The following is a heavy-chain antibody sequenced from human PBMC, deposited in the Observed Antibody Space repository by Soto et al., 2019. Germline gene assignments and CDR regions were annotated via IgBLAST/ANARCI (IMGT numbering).Heavy chain of an antibody. D-gene: IGHD2-2*01. CDR2: INAGNGNT. CDR3: ARGGGYCSSTSCYETDFDY. V-gene: IGHV1-3*01. J-gene: IGHJ4*02. CDR1: GYTFTSYA. Sequence: ASVKVSCKASGYTFTSYAMHWVRQAPGQRLEWMGWINAGNGNTKYSQKFQGRVTITRDTSASTAYMELSSLRSEDTAVYYCARGGGYCSSTSCYETDFDYWGQGTLVTVSS.